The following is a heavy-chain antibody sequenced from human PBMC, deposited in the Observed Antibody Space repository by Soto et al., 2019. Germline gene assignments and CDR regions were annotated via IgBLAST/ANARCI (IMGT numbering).Heavy chain of an antibody. CDR1: GFTLSDYT. CDR3: SRAIRLSGDAFDI. D-gene: IGHD3-3*01. CDR2: IRTAAYGETT. V-gene: IGHV3-49*03. J-gene: IGHJ3*02. Sequence: PGGSLRLSCIASGFTLSDYTMSWFRQAPGKGLEWVAYIRTAAYGETTEYAASVKGRFTISRDDSESIASLQMNSLKTEDAAVYYCSRAIRLSGDAFDIWGQGTMVTVSS.